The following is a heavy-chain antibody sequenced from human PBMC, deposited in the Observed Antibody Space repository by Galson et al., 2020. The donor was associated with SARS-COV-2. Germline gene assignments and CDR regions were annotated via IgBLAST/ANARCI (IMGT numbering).Heavy chain of an antibody. Sequence: GGSLRLSCAASGFTFSSYAMHWVRQAPGKGLEWVAVISYDGSNKYYADSVKGRFTISRDNSKNTLYLQMNSLRAEDTAVYYCARALPPHWGQGTLVTVSS. V-gene: IGHV3-30-3*01. CDR2: ISYDGSNK. CDR1: GFTFSSYA. CDR3: ARALPPH. J-gene: IGHJ1*01.